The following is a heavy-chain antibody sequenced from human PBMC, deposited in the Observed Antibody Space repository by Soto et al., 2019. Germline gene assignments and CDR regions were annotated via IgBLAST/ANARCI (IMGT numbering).Heavy chain of an antibody. V-gene: IGHV4-39*01. Sequence: PSETLSLTCTVSGGSISSSSYYWGWIRQPPGKGLEWIGSIYYSGSTYYNPSLKSRVTISVDTSKNQFSLKLSSVTAADTAVYYCARQMVRGVIPNNWFDPWGQGTLVTVSS. D-gene: IGHD3-10*01. CDR2: IYYSGST. J-gene: IGHJ5*02. CDR1: GGSISSSSYY. CDR3: ARQMVRGVIPNNWFDP.